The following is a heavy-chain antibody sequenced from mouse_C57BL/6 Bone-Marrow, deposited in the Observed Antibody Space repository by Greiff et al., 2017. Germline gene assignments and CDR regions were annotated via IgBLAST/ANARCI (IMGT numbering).Heavy chain of an antibody. D-gene: IGHD2-5*01. CDR1: GYTFTSYW. CDR3: ARSYYSNPYAMDY. V-gene: IGHV1-50*01. J-gene: IGHJ4*01. Sequence: QVQLQQPGAELVKPGASVKLSCKASGYTFTSYWMQWVNQRPGQGLEWIGEIDPSDSYTNYNQKFKGKATLTVDKSSSTAYMQLSSLTSEDSAVYYCARSYYSNPYAMDYWGQGTSVTVSS. CDR2: IDPSDSYT.